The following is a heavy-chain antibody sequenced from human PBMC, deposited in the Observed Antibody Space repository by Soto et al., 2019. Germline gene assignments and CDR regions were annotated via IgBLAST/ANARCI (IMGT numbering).Heavy chain of an antibody. D-gene: IGHD3-3*01. CDR3: ARGFYDFWSGYYDYYYYYMDV. Sequence: SETLSLTCTVSGGSISSYYWSWIRQPPGKGLEWIGYIYYSGNTNYNPSLKSRVTISVDTSKNQFSLKLSSVTAADTAVYYCARGFYDFWSGYYDYYYYYMDVWGKGTTVTVSS. CDR2: IYYSGNT. J-gene: IGHJ6*03. CDR1: GGSISSYY. V-gene: IGHV4-59*01.